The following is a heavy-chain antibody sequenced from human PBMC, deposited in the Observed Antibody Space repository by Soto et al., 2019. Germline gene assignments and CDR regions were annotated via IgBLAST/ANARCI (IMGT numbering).Heavy chain of an antibody. J-gene: IGHJ6*03. D-gene: IGHD2-2*01. Sequence: GGSLRLSCAASGFTFSNAWMSWVRQAPGKGLEWVGRIKSKTDGGTTDYAAPVKGRFTISRDDSKNTLYLQMNSLKTEDTAVYYCTTERVVPAASYYYYYMDVWGKGTTVTVSS. CDR3: TTERVVPAASYYYYYMDV. CDR2: IKSKTDGGTT. CDR1: GFTFSNAW. V-gene: IGHV3-15*01.